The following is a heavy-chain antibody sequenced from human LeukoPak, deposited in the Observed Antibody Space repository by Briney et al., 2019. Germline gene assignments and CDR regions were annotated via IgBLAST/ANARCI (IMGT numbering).Heavy chain of an antibody. D-gene: IGHD6-13*01. V-gene: IGHV4-59*01. J-gene: IGHJ4*02. CDR1: GGSLSSYF. CDR3: ARQPSSWFTSFDS. Sequence: SETLSLTCTVSGGSLSSYFWSWIRQPPGKGLEWIAYIYYSGSTNYNPSLKSRVTISVDTSKNQFSLKLSPVTAADTAVYYCARQPSSWFTSFDSWGQGTLVTVSS. CDR2: IYYSGST.